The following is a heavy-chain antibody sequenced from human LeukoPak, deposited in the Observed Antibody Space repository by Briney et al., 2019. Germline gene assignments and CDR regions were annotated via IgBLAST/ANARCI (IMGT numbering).Heavy chain of an antibody. CDR2: TYYIGGTH. Sequence: SETLSLTCTVSGDSISRGAYYWTWIRHLPGQGLEWIGHTYYIGGTHYYNPSLGGRASISVDTSKNHFSLRLTSVTPADTAVYYCARDTFNSPLSMDVWGQGTTVTVSS. J-gene: IGHJ6*02. D-gene: IGHD5-18*01. CDR3: ARDTFNSPLSMDV. V-gene: IGHV4-31*03. CDR1: GDSISRGAYY.